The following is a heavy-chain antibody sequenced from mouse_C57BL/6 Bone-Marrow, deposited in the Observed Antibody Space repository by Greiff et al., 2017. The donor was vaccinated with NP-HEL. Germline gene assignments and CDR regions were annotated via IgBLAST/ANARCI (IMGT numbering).Heavy chain of an antibody. CDR2: INPNNGGT. V-gene: IGHV1-18*01. Sequence: EVKLVESGPELVKPGASVKIPCKASGYTFTDYNMDWVKQSHGKSLEWIGDINPNNGGTIYNQKFKGKATLTVDKSSSTAYMELRSLTSEDTAVYYCAREGDGYYPYWYFDVWGTGTTVTVSS. D-gene: IGHD2-3*01. CDR1: GYTFTDYN. CDR3: AREGDGYYPYWYFDV. J-gene: IGHJ1*03.